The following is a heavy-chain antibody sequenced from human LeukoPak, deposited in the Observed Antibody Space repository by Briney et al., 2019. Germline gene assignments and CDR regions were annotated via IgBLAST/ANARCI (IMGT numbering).Heavy chain of an antibody. Sequence: GTSLRLSCAASGFAFSIFGMHWVRQAPGKGLEWVALIWYDGSNEHYADSVKGRFTISRDNSKNTLFLQMNSLRAEDTAVYYCARDGRDSSGYYYGWFDPWGQGTPVTVSS. CDR1: GFAFSIFG. D-gene: IGHD3-22*01. J-gene: IGHJ5*02. CDR2: IWYDGSNE. CDR3: ARDGRDSSGYYYGWFDP. V-gene: IGHV3-33*01.